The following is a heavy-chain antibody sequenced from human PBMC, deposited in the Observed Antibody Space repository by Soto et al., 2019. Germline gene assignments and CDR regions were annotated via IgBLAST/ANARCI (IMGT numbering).Heavy chain of an antibody. CDR1: GFTFGDSY. CDR3: VRGGGGSMFDP. V-gene: IGHV3-11*06. CDR2: MSPGSRSP. J-gene: IGHJ5*02. Sequence: GGSLRLSCAGSGFTFGDSYMSWIRQAPGKGLERLSYMSPGSRSPAREDSVKDRFTVSRDNAKGSLFLQMTSLTAEDTAIYCCVRGGGGSMFDPWGQGTMVTVSS. D-gene: IGHD2-15*01.